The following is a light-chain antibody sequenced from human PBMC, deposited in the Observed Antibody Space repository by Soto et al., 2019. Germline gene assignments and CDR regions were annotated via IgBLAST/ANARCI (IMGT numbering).Light chain of an antibody. V-gene: IGKV3-15*01. CDR1: QSVGSN. J-gene: IGKJ2*01. CDR2: GAF. CDR3: QQYDKWPYT. Sequence: EIVLTQSPATLSVSPGERATLSCRTSQSVGSNLAWYQQKPGQAPRLLIYGAFIRAPGFPVTFRGTGSGSAFTLTISSLQSEDGALYYCQQYDKWPYTFGQGTHLEIK.